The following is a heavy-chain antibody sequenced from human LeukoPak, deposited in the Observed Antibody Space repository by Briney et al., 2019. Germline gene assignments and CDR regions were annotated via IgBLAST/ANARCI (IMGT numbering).Heavy chain of an antibody. CDR1: GGTFSSYA. V-gene: IGHV1-69*01. J-gene: IGHJ5*02. D-gene: IGHD4-17*01. Sequence: SVKVSCKASGGTFSSYAISWVRQAPGQGLEWMGGIIPIFGTANYAQKFQGRVTITADESTSTAYMELSSLRSEDTAVYYCARGQDSATVTTIVGFDPWGQGTLVTVSS. CDR3: ARGQDSATVTTIVGFDP. CDR2: IIPIFGTA.